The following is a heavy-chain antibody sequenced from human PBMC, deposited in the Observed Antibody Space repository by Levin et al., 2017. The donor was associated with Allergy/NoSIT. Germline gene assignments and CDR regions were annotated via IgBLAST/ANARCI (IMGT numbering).Heavy chain of an antibody. J-gene: IGHJ4*02. D-gene: IGHD2-15*01. V-gene: IGHV4-59*11. CDR2: IYSSGTT. CDR1: GGSITSHY. CDR3: ARGGRLANVVPSHHLDS. Sequence: SETLSLTCTVSGGSITSHYWNWIRQPPGKGLEWIGYIYSSGTTNYNPSLESRVSMSVDTSKNQFSLWLKSVTAAETAVYFCARGGRLANVVPSHHLDSWGQGTLVSVSS.